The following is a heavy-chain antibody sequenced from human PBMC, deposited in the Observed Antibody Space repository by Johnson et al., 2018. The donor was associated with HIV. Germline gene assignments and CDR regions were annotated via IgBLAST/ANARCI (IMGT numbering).Heavy chain of an antibody. D-gene: IGHD3-22*01. V-gene: IGHV3-20*04. CDR1: GFNVDDDA. J-gene: IGHJ3*01. Sequence: VQLVESGGGVVRPGGSLRLSCAASGFNVDDDALSWVRQVPGKGLEWVSGINYNGGSTGYADSVRDRFSISRDNAKNSLYLQMDSLRAEDTAMYYCARLLRAPLNDDDSSGHDAFDLWGQGTMVTVSS. CDR2: INYNGGST. CDR3: ARLLRAPLNDDDSSGHDAFDL.